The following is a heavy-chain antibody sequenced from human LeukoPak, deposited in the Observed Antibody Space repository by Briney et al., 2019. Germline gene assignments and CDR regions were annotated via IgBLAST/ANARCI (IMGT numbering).Heavy chain of an antibody. CDR3: ARSRTNRDVYNFYY. J-gene: IGHJ4*02. D-gene: IGHD5-24*01. CDR2: IYYSGTP. CDR1: GGSISIYY. V-gene: IGHV4-59*08. Sequence: SETLSLTCTVSGGSISIYYWSWIRQPPGRGLEWLGYIYYSGTPNYRPSLKSRVTISTDSSKNQFSLNLTSVTAADTAVYYCARSRTNRDVYNFYYWGQGTLVTVSS.